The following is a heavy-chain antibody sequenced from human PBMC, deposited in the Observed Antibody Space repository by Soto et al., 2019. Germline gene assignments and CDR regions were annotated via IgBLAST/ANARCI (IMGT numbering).Heavy chain of an antibody. Sequence: ASVKVSCKASGYTFTNFGISWVRQAPGQGLEWMGWISAYNGNTNYAQNFQGRVTMTTDTSTSTAYMELRSLRSDDTAVYYCASGGTLIDYWGQGSLVPVSS. CDR1: GYTFTNFG. CDR3: ASGGTLIDY. V-gene: IGHV1-18*01. J-gene: IGHJ4*02. CDR2: ISAYNGNT.